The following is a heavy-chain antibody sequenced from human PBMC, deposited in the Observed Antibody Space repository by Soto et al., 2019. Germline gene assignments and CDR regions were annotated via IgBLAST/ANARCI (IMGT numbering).Heavy chain of an antibody. CDR2: IIPIFGTA. Sequence: ASVKVSCKASGGTFSSYAISWVRQAPGQGLEWMGGIIPIFGTANYAQKFQGRVTITADESTSTAHMELSSLRSEDTAVYYCARDEGTIAVAAPSEAYYYGMDVWGQGTTVTVSS. J-gene: IGHJ6*02. CDR3: ARDEGTIAVAAPSEAYYYGMDV. V-gene: IGHV1-69*13. CDR1: GGTFSSYA. D-gene: IGHD6-19*01.